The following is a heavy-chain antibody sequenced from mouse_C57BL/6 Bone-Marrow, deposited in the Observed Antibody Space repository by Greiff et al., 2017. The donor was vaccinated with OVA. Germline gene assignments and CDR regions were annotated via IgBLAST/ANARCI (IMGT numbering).Heavy chain of an antibody. CDR3: TTYIYGSSPAAMDY. V-gene: IGHV14-4*01. J-gene: IGHJ4*01. Sequence: EVQLQQSGAELVRPGASVKLSCTASGFNIKDDYMHWVKQRPEQGLEWIGWIDPENGDTEYASKFQGKATITADTSSNTAYLQLSSLTSEDTAVYYCTTYIYGSSPAAMDYWGQGTSVTVSS. D-gene: IGHD1-1*01. CDR1: GFNIKDDY. CDR2: IDPENGDT.